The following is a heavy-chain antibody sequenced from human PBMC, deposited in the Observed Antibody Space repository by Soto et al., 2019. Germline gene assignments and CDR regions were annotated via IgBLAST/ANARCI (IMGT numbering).Heavy chain of an antibody. CDR3: ARQEVGATTDWFDP. V-gene: IGHV5-10-1*01. CDR2: IDPSDSYT. Sequence: LGESLKISCNGSGYSFTSYWISWVRQMPGKGLEWMGRIDPSDSYTNYSPSFQGHVTISADKSISTAYLQWSSLKASDTAMYYCARQEVGATTDWFDPWGQGTLVTVSS. J-gene: IGHJ5*02. CDR1: GYSFTSYW. D-gene: IGHD1-26*01.